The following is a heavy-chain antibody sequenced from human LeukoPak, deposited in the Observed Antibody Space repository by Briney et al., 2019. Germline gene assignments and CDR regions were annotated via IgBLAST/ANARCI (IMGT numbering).Heavy chain of an antibody. CDR1: GGPFSSYA. CDR3: ASAKITMVRGEGREFDY. CDR2: TIPIFGTA. J-gene: IGHJ4*02. Sequence: GASVKVSCKASGGPFSSYAISWVRQAPGPGLEWMGRTIPIFGTANYAQKFQGRVTITTDESTSTAYMELSSLRSEDTAVYYCASAKITMVRGEGREFDYWGQGTLVTVSS. V-gene: IGHV1-69*05. D-gene: IGHD3-10*01.